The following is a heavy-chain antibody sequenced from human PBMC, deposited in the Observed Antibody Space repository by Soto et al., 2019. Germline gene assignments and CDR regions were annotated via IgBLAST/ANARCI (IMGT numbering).Heavy chain of an antibody. J-gene: IGHJ5*01. CDR2: ISGSGATT. CDR3: AKLRYFDWSAYNWFEY. CDR1: GFTFSSYA. V-gene: IGHV3-23*01. D-gene: IGHD3-9*01. Sequence: TGVSLRLSCAASGFTFSSYAMTWVRQAPGKGLEWVSGISGSGATTSYADSVKGRFTVSRDNSKNTLYLQMNSLRVEDTAVYHCAKLRYFDWSAYNWFEYWGQGTPVTVSS.